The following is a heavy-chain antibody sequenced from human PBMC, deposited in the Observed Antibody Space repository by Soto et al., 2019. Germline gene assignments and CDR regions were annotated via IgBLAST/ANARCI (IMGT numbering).Heavy chain of an antibody. Sequence: VGSLRLSCAASGGLFNNCGLHWVRQAPGKGLEWVAVISSDGIETYYGDSAKGRFTISRDNSKKILFLETPSVRFEDTGVYYCVKDRIAVIYRDDHWVQGPLVTVSS. CDR3: VKDRIAVIYRDDH. V-gene: IGHV3-30*18. CDR2: ISSDGIET. J-gene: IGHJ4*02. D-gene: IGHD6-19*01. CDR1: GGLFNNCG.